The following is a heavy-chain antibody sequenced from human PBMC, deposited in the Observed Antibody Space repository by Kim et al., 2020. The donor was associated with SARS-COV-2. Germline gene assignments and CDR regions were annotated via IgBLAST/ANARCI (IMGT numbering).Heavy chain of an antibody. V-gene: IGHV4-34*01. CDR1: GGSFSGYY. J-gene: IGHJ4*02. Sequence: SETLSLTCAVYGGSFSGYYWSWIRQPPGKGLEWIGEINHSGSTNYNPSLKSRVTISVDTSKNQFSLKLSSVTAADTAVYYCARVTDVVVAGGFDYWGQGTLVTVSS. D-gene: IGHD2-15*01. CDR3: ARVTDVVVAGGFDY. CDR2: INHSGST.